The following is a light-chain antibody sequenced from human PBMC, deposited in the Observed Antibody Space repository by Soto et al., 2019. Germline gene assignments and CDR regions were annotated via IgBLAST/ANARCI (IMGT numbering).Light chain of an antibody. Sequence: QSVLTQPPSASGTPGQRVAISCSGSTSNIGDNTVHWYQQLPGTAPKLLIYNNDRRPSGVPDRFSGSKSGTSASLAISGLQSEDEADYFCSTWDDSLHAWVFGGGTKVTVL. CDR1: TSNIGDNT. J-gene: IGLJ3*02. V-gene: IGLV1-44*01. CDR2: NND. CDR3: STWDDSLHAWV.